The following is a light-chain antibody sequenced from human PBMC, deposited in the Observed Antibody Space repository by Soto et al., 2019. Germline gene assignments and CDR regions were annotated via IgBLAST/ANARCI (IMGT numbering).Light chain of an antibody. CDR2: GAS. J-gene: IGKJ5*01. CDR1: QSVSSNY. V-gene: IGKV3D-20*02. CDR3: QQRSNWPPIT. Sequence: EIVRTQSPGTLALSPGETATLSWRAIQSVSSNYVAWFHQKPGQAPRLLIYGASSRATGVPDRFSASGSGTDFTLTISRLEPEDFAVYYCQQRSNWPPITFGQGTRLEIK.